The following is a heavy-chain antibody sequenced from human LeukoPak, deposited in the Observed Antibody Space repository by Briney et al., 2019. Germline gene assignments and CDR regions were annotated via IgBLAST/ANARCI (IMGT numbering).Heavy chain of an antibody. D-gene: IGHD6-13*01. CDR1: GDSVSSNSAA. J-gene: IGHJ5*02. Sequence: SQTLSLTCAISGDSVSSNSAAWNWIRQSPSRGLEWLGRTYYRSKWYNDYAVSVKSRITINPDTSKNQFSLQLNSVTPEDTAVYYCARGRYSSNWYGGWFDPWGQGTLVTVSS. V-gene: IGHV6-1*01. CDR2: TYYRSKWYN. CDR3: ARGRYSSNWYGGWFDP.